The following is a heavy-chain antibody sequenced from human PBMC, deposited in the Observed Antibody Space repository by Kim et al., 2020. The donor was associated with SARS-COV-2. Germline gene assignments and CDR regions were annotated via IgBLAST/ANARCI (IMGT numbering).Heavy chain of an antibody. J-gene: IGHJ4*02. Sequence: KYSEDFQDRVTITKYTPVSTDYMELSSLTSEDTAVYYCARSLYGSGGYFDHWGQGTLVTVAS. CDR3: ARSLYGSGGYFDH. V-gene: IGHV1-3*01. D-gene: IGHD3-10*01.